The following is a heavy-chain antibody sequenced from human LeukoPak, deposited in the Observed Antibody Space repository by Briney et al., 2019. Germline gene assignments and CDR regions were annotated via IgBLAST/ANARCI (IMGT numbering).Heavy chain of an antibody. CDR2: IIPILGIA. CDR3: ARDRYSYGTLYYYYYMDV. D-gene: IGHD5-18*01. J-gene: IGHJ6*03. CDR1: GGTFSSYA. V-gene: IGHV1-69*04. Sequence: SVKVSCKASGGTFSSYAISWVRQAPGQGLEWMGRIIPILGIANYAQKFQGRVTITADKSTSTAYMELSSLRSEDTAVYYCARDRYSYGTLYYYYYMDVWGKGTTVTVSS.